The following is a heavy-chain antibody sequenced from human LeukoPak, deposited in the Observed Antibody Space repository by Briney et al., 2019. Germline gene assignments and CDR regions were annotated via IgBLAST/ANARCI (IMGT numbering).Heavy chain of an antibody. CDR1: GFPFSSYG. CDR3: AKDVGSAAGPPGG. Sequence: GGSLRLSFAASGFPFSSYGMHWVRQAPGKGLEWVAFIRYDGSNKDYADSVKGRFTISRDNSKNTLYLQMNSLRAEATAVYYCAKDVGSAAGPPGGWGQGTLVTVSS. CDR2: IRYDGSNK. J-gene: IGHJ4*02. D-gene: IGHD6-13*01. V-gene: IGHV3-30*02.